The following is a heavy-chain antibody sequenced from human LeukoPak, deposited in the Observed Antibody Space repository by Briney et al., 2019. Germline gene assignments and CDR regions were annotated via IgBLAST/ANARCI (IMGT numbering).Heavy chain of an antibody. Sequence: GESLRLSCAASGFTFDNSAMRWVRQAPGKGLEWVSGIVANSGHIDYADSVKGRFTISRDNTKNSLYLQMSSLRAEDTALYYCAKQLLGSGALDSWGQGTLVTVSS. V-gene: IGHV3-9*01. CDR1: GFTFDNSA. D-gene: IGHD3-10*01. CDR3: AKQLLGSGALDS. J-gene: IGHJ4*02. CDR2: IVANSGHI.